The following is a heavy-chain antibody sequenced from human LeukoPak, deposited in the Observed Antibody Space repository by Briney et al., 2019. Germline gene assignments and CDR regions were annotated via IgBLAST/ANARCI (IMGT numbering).Heavy chain of an antibody. D-gene: IGHD3-16*01. CDR3: VRRGGPFWDY. Sequence: ASVKDSSESSGYTSTDYHIYCVRQAPGQGLEWMGWINANSGGTNYAQKFQGRVTMTRDTSITTAYMELSSLRSDDTAVYYCVRRGGPFWDYWGQGTLVTVSS. CDR2: INANSGGT. CDR1: GYTSTDYH. J-gene: IGHJ4*02. V-gene: IGHV1-2*02.